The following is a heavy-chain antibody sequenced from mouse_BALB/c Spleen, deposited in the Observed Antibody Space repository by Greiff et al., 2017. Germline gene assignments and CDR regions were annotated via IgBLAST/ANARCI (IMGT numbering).Heavy chain of an antibody. CDR2: IRNKANGYTT. Sequence: EVNVVESGGGLVQPGGSLRLSCATSGFTFTDYYMSWVRQPPGKALEWLGFIRNKANGYTTEYSASVKGRFTISRDNSQSILYLQMNALRAEDTAIYYCARGSLAPYWGQGTLVTVSA. J-gene: IGHJ3*01. V-gene: IGHV7-3*02. CDR3: ARGSLAPY. CDR1: GFTFTDYY.